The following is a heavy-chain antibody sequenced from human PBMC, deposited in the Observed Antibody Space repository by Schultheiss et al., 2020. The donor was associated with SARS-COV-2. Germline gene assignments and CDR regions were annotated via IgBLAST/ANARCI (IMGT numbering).Heavy chain of an antibody. Sequence: SVKVSCKASGGTFSSYAISWVRQAPGQGLEWMGWISAYNGNTNYAQKLQGRVTITADESTSTAYMELSSLRSEDTAVYYCARDCSGSGSVCYWGQGTLVTVSS. J-gene: IGHJ4*02. D-gene: IGHD3-10*02. V-gene: IGHV1-69*13. CDR3: ARDCSGSGSVCY. CDR2: ISAYNGNT. CDR1: GGTFSSYA.